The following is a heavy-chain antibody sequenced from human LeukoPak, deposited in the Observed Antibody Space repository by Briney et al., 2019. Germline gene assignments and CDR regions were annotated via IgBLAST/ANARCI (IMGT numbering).Heavy chain of an antibody. D-gene: IGHD3-16*01. CDR2: ISGSGGST. Sequence: GGSLRLSCAASGFTFSSYAMSWVRQAPGKGLEWVSAISGSGGSTYYADSVKGRFTISRDNSKNTLYLQMNSLRAEDTAVYYCARVRMGRFLEGAFDIWGQGTMVTVSS. V-gene: IGHV3-23*01. CDR1: GFTFSSYA. CDR3: ARVRMGRFLEGAFDI. J-gene: IGHJ3*02.